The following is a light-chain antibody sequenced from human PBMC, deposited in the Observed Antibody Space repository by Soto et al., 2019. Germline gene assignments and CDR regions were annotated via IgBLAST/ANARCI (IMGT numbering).Light chain of an antibody. CDR3: QQRSNWPPKVT. Sequence: EIVMTQSPATLSVSPGERATLSCRASQGVSTNLAWYQQNPGQAPRLLISGASTRATGIPARFSGSGSGTDFTLTISSLEPEDFAVYYCQQRSNWPPKVTFGQGTRLEIK. V-gene: IGKV3-11*01. CDR2: GAS. CDR1: QGVSTN. J-gene: IGKJ5*01.